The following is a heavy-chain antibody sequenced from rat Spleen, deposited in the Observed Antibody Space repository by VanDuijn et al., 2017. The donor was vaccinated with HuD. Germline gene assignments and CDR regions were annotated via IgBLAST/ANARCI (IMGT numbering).Heavy chain of an antibody. CDR2: ISTGGGNT. CDR3: ARHRDYGYTWDY. D-gene: IGHD1-9*01. V-gene: IGHV5-25*01. Sequence: EVQLVESGGGLVQPGRSLKLSCAASGFTFSDYNMAWVRQAPTEGLEWVASISTGGGNTYYRDSVKGRFTISRDNAKSTLYLQMDSLRSEDTATYYCARHRDYGYTWDYWGQGVMVTVSS. CDR1: GFTFSDYN. J-gene: IGHJ2*01.